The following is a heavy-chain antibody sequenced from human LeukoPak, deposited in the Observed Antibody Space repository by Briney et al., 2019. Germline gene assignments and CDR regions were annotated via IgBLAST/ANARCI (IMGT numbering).Heavy chain of an antibody. CDR3: VSGMLSPKRSYFDY. V-gene: IGHV3-43*02. D-gene: IGHD2-8*01. Sequence: GGTLRLSCAASGFTFDDYARHWVRQAPGKGLEWVGLISWGGGSTYYAYSVNGGFTTVGYNSKNSLYMQMTRLRTEDTALYYCVSGMLSPKRSYFDYWGQGTLVTVSS. CDR2: ISWGGGST. CDR1: GFTFDDYA. J-gene: IGHJ4*02.